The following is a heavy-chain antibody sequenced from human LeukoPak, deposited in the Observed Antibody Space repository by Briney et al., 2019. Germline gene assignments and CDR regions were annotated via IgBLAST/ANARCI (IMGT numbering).Heavy chain of an antibody. D-gene: IGHD6-19*01. J-gene: IGHJ4*02. V-gene: IGHV1-3*01. CDR1: GYTFTSYA. CDR2: INAGKGNT. CDR3: ARVCSPYSSGWSYFDY. Sequence: ASVKVSCKASGYTFTSYAMHWVRQAPGQRLEWMGWINAGKGNTKYSQKFQGRVTITRDTSASTAYMQLSSLRSADPDAYYCARVCSPYSSGWSYFDYWAQGPLVPVSS.